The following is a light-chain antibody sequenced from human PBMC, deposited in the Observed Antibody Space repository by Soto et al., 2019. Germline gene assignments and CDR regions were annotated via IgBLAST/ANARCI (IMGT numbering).Light chain of an antibody. J-gene: IGKJ4*01. V-gene: IGKV1-33*01. CDR2: DAS. CDR3: QQFENLPLS. CDR1: QDISNY. Sequence: DIQMTQSPSSLSASVGDRVTITCQASQDISNYLNWYQQKPGKAPKILIYDASVLEAGVPSRFSGGGSGILFTLAVRGLQAEDVATFSCQQFENLPLSFGGGTRVDIK.